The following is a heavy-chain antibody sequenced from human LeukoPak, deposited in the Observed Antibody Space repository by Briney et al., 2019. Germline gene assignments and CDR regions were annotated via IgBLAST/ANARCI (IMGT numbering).Heavy chain of an antibody. D-gene: IGHD1-7*01. Sequence: SETLSLTCTVSGYSISSGYYWGWIRQPPGKGLEWIWSIYHSGSTYYNPSLKSRVTISVDTSKNHFSLKLNSVTAADTAVYYCARENYPTIYYYYYYMDVWGKGTTVTVSS. CDR2: IYHSGST. CDR1: GYSISSGYY. J-gene: IGHJ6*03. CDR3: ARENYPTIYYYYYYMDV. V-gene: IGHV4-38-2*02.